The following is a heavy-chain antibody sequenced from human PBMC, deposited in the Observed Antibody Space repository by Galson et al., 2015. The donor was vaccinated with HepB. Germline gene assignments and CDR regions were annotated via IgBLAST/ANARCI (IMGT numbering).Heavy chain of an antibody. D-gene: IGHD2-15*01. Sequence: SLRLSCATSGFHFSSFSMSWVRQAPGKGLEWVCEITSDSDNIYCGDSVKGRFTISRDNSKKTVDLQLNSLRVDDTALYYCAKGDSAIRYYSEYGYWGQGTLVTVSS. CDR2: ITSDSDNI. CDR3: AKGDSAIRYYSEYGY. J-gene: IGHJ4*02. CDR1: GFHFSSFS. V-gene: IGHV3-23*01.